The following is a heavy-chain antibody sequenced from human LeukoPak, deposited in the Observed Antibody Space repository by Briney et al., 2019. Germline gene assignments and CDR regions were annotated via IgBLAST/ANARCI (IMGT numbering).Heavy chain of an antibody. V-gene: IGHV1-18*01. CDR1: GYTFTSYA. J-gene: IGHJ6*02. CDR2: ISAYNGNT. CDR3: ARDRLAGSYGYPWYYYGMDV. D-gene: IGHD5-18*01. Sequence: GASVKVSCKASGYTFTSYAMHWVRQAPGQRLEWMGWISAYNGNTNYAQKLQGRVTMTTDTSTSTAYMELRSLRSDDTAVYYCARDRLAGSYGYPWYYYGMDVWGQGTTVTVSS.